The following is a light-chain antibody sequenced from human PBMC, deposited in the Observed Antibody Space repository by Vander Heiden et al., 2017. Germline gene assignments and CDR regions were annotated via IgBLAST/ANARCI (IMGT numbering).Light chain of an antibody. Sequence: DLEMTESRTSVQVTLGQIASIACRSSESLEHSDENTYFNWLQQRPGQSPKRLIYKVSDRDSGVPDRFSGSGSVTDFTLKISRVEAEDVGVYYYCMQGTHWPYTFGQGTKLEIK. CDR1: ESLEHSDENTY. CDR2: KVS. CDR3: MQGTHWPYT. V-gene: IGKV2-30*02. J-gene: IGKJ2*01.